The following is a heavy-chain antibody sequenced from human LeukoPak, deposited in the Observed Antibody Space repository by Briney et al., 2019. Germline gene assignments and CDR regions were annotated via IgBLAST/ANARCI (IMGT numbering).Heavy chain of an antibody. CDR1: GFTFSSYA. J-gene: IGHJ4*02. CDR2: ISYDGSNK. Sequence: GGSLRLSCAASGFTFSSYAMHWVRQAPGKGLEWVAVISYDGSNKYYADSVKGRFTIPRDNSKNTLYLQMNSLRAEDTAVYYCAREVDYWGQGTLVTVSS. CDR3: AREVDY. V-gene: IGHV3-30*04.